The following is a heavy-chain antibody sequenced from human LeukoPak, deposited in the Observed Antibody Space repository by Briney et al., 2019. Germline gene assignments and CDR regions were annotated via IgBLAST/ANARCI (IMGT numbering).Heavy chain of an antibody. CDR1: GFTFSGYW. Sequence: PGGSLRLSCAASGFTFSGYWMSWIRQAPGKGLEWVANIKEDGSDKYYVDSVKGRFTISRDNAKNSLYFQMNSLRAEDTAVYYCARDRLGFHYWGQGTLVTVSS. D-gene: IGHD6-6*01. CDR3: ARDRLGFHY. J-gene: IGHJ4*01. CDR2: IKEDGSDK. V-gene: IGHV3-7*01.